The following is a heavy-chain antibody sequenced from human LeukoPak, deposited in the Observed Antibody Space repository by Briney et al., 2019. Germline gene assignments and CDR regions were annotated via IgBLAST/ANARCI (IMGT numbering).Heavy chain of an antibody. D-gene: IGHD4-17*01. J-gene: IGHJ6*02. CDR2: IIPILGIA. CDR1: GGTYSSYA. V-gene: IGHV1-69*04. Sequence: SVKVSCKASGGTYSSYAISWVRQAPGQGLAWMGRIIPILGIADYAQKFQGRVTISADKSTSTAYMELSSLRSEDTAVYYCARRIYGGYYYYGMDVWGQGTTVTVSS. CDR3: ARRIYGGYYYYGMDV.